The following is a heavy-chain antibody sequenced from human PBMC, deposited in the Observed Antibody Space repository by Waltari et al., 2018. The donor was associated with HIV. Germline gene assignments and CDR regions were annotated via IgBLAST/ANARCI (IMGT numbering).Heavy chain of an antibody. J-gene: IGHJ4*02. Sequence: SYAISWVRQAPGQGLEWMGGIIPIFGTANYAQKFQGRVTITADKSTSTAYMELSSLRSEDTAVYYCARVPYSGYEGNEDDYWGQGTLVTVSS. CDR3: ARVPYSGYEGNEDDY. CDR1: SYA. D-gene: IGHD5-12*01. CDR2: IIPIFGTA. V-gene: IGHV1-69*06.